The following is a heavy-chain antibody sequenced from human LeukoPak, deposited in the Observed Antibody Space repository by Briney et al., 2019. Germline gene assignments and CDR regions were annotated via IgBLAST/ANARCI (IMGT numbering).Heavy chain of an antibody. CDR1: GFTFSRNW. J-gene: IGHJ4*02. Sequence: PGGSLRLSCAASGFTFSRNWMTWVRQAPGRGLEWVAHLKEDGSQKSYVDSVKGRFTVSRDNSKTSLYLQMNSLRAEDTAVYYCARFGLVAAIDYWGQGTLVTVPS. V-gene: IGHV3-7*04. D-gene: IGHD5-12*01. CDR2: LKEDGSQK. CDR3: ARFGLVAAIDY.